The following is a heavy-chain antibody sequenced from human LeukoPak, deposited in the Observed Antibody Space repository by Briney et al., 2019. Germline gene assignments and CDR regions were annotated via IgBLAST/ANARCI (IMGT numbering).Heavy chain of an antibody. CDR1: GYTFTSYC. CDR3: ASSITMITGGFDY. V-gene: IGHV1-46*01. Sequence: ASVSVSCTASGYTFTSYCMHWVRRAPGQGLEWMGIINPSGGSTSYAQKFQGRVTMTRDMSTSTVYMELSSLRSEDTAVYYCASSITMITGGFDYWGQGTLVTVSS. D-gene: IGHD3-22*01. J-gene: IGHJ4*02. CDR2: INPSGGST.